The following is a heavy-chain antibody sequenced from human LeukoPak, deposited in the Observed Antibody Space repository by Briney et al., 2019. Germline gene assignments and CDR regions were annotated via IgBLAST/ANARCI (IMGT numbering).Heavy chain of an antibody. CDR3: AKTARVGAIYNAIDY. J-gene: IGHJ4*01. Sequence: WRSLTLYCAASAFTFNSYGLHWVRQAPGKGLEWVALISDDGSNEYYADSVKGRFTISRDNSKNTLYLQMSSLRAEDTAVYYCAKTARVGAIYNAIDYWGHGTLITVS. CDR2: ISDDGSNE. V-gene: IGHV3-30*18. D-gene: IGHD1-26*01. CDR1: AFTFNSYG.